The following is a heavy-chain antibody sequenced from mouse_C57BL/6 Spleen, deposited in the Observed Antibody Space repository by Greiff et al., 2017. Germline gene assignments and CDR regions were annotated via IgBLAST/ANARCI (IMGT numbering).Heavy chain of an antibody. Sequence: VQLQQPGAELVMPGASVKLSCKASGYTFTSYWMHWVKQRPGQGLEWIGEIDPSDSYTNYNQKFKGKSTLTVDKSSSTAYMQLSSLTSEDSAVYYCARVRIYDGYPRAMDYWGQGTSVTVSS. J-gene: IGHJ4*01. V-gene: IGHV1-69*01. D-gene: IGHD2-3*01. CDR3: ARVRIYDGYPRAMDY. CDR2: IDPSDSYT. CDR1: GYTFTSYW.